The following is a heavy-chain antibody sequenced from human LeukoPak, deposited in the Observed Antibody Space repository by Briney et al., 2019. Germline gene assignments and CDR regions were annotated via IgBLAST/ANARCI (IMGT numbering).Heavy chain of an antibody. Sequence: GGSLRLSCAASGFTFSSYWMSWVRQAPGKGLEWVSYISSSGSTIYYADSVKGRFTISRDNAKNSLYLQMNSLRAEDTAVYYCARAGDIVVVPAAIPQYYFDYWGQGTLVTVSS. J-gene: IGHJ4*02. CDR3: ARAGDIVVVPAAIPQYYFDY. CDR1: GFTFSSYW. V-gene: IGHV3-48*04. CDR2: ISSSGSTI. D-gene: IGHD2-2*01.